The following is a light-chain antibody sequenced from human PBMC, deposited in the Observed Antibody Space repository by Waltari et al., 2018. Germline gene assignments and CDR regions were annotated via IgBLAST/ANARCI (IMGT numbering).Light chain of an antibody. CDR1: QNVGTY. V-gene: IGKV3-20*01. CDR2: HAS. J-gene: IGKJ1*01. CDR3: QNHERLPAM. Sequence: EIVLTQSPGPLSLSPGERATLSCRASQNVGTYLAWYQQKPGQAPRLLIYHASSRATGIPDRFSGSGSGTDFSLTISRLEPEDFAVYYCQNHERLPAMFGQGTNVEIK.